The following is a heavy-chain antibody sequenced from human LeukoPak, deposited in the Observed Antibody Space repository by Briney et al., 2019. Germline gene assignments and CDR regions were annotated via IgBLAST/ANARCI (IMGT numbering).Heavy chain of an antibody. D-gene: IGHD3-16*02. Sequence: PGGSLRLSCTASRFTFSSYSMNWVRQAPGKGLEWVSYISSSSSTIYYADSVKGRFTISRDNAENSLYLQMNSLRAEDTAVYYCARGRSGYHFDYWGHGTLVTVSS. V-gene: IGHV3-48*01. J-gene: IGHJ4*01. CDR3: ARGRSGYHFDY. CDR2: ISSSSSTI. CDR1: RFTFSSYS.